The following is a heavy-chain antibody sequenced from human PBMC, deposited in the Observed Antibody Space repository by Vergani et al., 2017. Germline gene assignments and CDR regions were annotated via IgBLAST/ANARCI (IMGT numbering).Heavy chain of an antibody. CDR3: AKEEGESRRSMGPPYAFDI. CDR1: GFTFSSYG. Sequence: QVQLVESGGGVVQPGGSLRLSCAASGFTFSSYGMHWVRQAPGKGLEWVAFIRYDGSNKYYADSVKGRFTISRDNSKNTLYLQMNSLRAEDTAVYYCAKEEGESRRSMGPPYAFDIWGQGTMVTVSS. CDR2: IRYDGSNK. V-gene: IGHV3-30*02. D-gene: IGHD3-16*01. J-gene: IGHJ3*02.